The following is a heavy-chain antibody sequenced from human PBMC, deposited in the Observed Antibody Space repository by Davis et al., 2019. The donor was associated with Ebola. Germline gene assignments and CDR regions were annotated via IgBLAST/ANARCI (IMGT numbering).Heavy chain of an antibody. CDR3: ARIQSGHHGMDV. J-gene: IGHJ6*02. D-gene: IGHD3-10*01. V-gene: IGHV3-66*01. Sequence: GESLKISCAASGFTVSSNYMSWVRQAPGKGLEWVSVIYSGGSTYYADSVKGRFTISRDNSENTLYLQMNSLRAEDTAVYYCARIQSGHHGMDVWGQGTTVTVSS. CDR2: IYSGGST. CDR1: GFTVSSNY.